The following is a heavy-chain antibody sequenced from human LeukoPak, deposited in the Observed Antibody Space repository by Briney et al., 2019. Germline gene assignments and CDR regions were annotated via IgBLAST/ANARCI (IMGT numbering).Heavy chain of an antibody. Sequence: ASETLSLTCTVSGGSISSYYWSWIRQPPGKGLEWIGYIYYSGSTNYNPSLKSRVTISVDTSKNQFSLKLSSVTAADTAVYYCARLSSVLITPIAAAGTWNSAVGAFDIWGQGTMVTVSS. CDR3: ARLSSVLITPIAAAGTWNSAVGAFDI. D-gene: IGHD6-13*01. CDR2: IYYSGST. V-gene: IGHV4-59*08. J-gene: IGHJ3*02. CDR1: GGSISSYY.